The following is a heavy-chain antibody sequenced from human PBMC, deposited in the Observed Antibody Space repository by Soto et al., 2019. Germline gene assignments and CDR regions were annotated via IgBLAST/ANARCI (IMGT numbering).Heavy chain of an antibody. CDR1: GGTFSSYA. J-gene: IGHJ4*02. D-gene: IGHD3-10*01. Sequence: GASVKVSCKASGGTFSSYAISWVRQAPGQGLEWMGGIIPIFGTANYAQKFQGRVTMTADESTSTAYMELSSLRSEDTAVYYCARGVRNGYKNWGQGTLVTVSS. CDR2: IIPIFGTA. CDR3: ARGVRNGYKN. V-gene: IGHV1-69*13.